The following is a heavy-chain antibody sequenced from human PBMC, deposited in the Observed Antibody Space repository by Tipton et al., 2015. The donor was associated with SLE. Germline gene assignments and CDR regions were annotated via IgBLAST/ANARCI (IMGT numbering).Heavy chain of an antibody. J-gene: IGHJ6*03. CDR3: AVAARPPYYYYYIDV. Sequence: VQLMQSGGGLVQPGGSLRLSCAVSEITVSTNYMSWVRQAPGKGLEWVSVIYSGGKTYYADPVKGRFTISRDNAKNSLYLQMNSLRAEDTAVYYCAVAARPPYYYYYIDVWGKGTTVTVSS. D-gene: IGHD6-6*01. CDR2: IYSGGKT. V-gene: IGHV3-53*01. CDR1: EITVSTNY.